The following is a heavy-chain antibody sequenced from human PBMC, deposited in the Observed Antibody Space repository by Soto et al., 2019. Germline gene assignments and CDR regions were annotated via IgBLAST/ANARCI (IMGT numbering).Heavy chain of an antibody. D-gene: IGHD6-19*01. V-gene: IGHV3-74*01. CDR2: INSDGITT. Sequence: LRLSCATSGFTFSSYWMHWVRQGPGKGLVWVSRINSDGITTNYADSVKGRFTIYRDNAKNTLYLQMNSLSAEDTAVYYCASQPGYSSGWYNFWGQGTLVTVS. CDR3: ASQPGYSSGWYNF. CDR1: GFTFSSYW. J-gene: IGHJ4*02.